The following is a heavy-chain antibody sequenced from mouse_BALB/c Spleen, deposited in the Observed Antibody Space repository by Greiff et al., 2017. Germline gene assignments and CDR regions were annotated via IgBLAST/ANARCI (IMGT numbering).Heavy chain of an antibody. V-gene: IGHV14-3*02. CDR1: GFNITDTY. J-gene: IGHJ3*01. D-gene: IGHD1-1*01. CDR2: IDPADGNT. Sequence: EVQLVESGAELVKPGASVKLSCTASGFNITDTYMHWVKQRPEQGLEWIGRIDPADGNTKYDPKFQGKATITADTSSNTAYLQLSSLTSEDTAVYYCAPTVVAPPELAYWGQGTLVTVSA. CDR3: APTVVAPPELAY.